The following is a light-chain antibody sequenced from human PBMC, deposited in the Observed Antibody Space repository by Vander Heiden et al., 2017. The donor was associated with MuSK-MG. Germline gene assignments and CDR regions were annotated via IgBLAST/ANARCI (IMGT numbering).Light chain of an antibody. CDR1: QSISSY. CDR2: AAS. Sequence: DIQMTQSHSSLSASVGDRVTNTCRASQSISSYLNWYQQKPGKAPKLLIYAASSLQSGVQSRFSGSGSGTDFTLTISRLQPEDFATYYCQQSDSTPCAFGQGTKVEIK. V-gene: IGKV1-39*01. CDR3: QQSDSTPCA. J-gene: IGKJ1*01.